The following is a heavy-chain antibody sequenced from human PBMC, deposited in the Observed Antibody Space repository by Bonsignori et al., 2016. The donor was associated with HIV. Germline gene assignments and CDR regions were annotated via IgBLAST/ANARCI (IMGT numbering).Heavy chain of an antibody. D-gene: IGHD6-19*01. Sequence: VRQAPGKGLEWVSGINWDSGAIAYADSVRGRFTISRDNAKNSLYLQMNSLRPEDTALYYCAKASRPLLSGWYWYFDLWGRGTLVTVSS. V-gene: IGHV3-9*01. CDR2: INWDSGAI. CDR3: AKASRPLLSGWYWYFDL. J-gene: IGHJ2*01.